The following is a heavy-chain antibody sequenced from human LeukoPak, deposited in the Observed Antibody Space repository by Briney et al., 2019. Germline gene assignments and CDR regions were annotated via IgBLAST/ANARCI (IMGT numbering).Heavy chain of an antibody. J-gene: IGHJ4*02. CDR1: GFFFSSYA. CDR2: ISGSGGST. Sequence: PGGSLRLSCAASGFFFSSYAMSWVRQAPGKGLEWVSTISGSGGSTYYADSVKGRFTISRDNSKNTVYLQMNSLRAEDTAVYYYANIRSCIHHVCHGDLDYWGQGTLVTVSS. D-gene: IGHD2-8*01. V-gene: IGHV3-23*01. CDR3: ANIRSCIHHVCHGDLDY.